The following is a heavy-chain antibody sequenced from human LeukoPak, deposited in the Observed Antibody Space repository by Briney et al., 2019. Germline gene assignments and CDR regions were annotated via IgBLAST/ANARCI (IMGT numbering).Heavy chain of an antibody. CDR3: ARDPMGLWFGEEGIDP. D-gene: IGHD3-10*01. CDR1: GYTFTGYY. CDR2: INPNSGGT. V-gene: IGHV1-2*02. J-gene: IGHJ5*02. Sequence: GASVNVSCKASGYTFTGYYMHWVRQAPGQGLEWMGWINPNSGGTNYAQKFQGRVTMTRDTSISTAYMELSRLRSDDTAVYYCARDPMGLWFGEEGIDPWGQGTLVTVSS.